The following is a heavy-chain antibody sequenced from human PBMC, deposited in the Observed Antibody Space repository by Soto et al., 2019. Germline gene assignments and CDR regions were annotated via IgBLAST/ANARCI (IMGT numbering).Heavy chain of an antibody. Sequence: EVQLVESGGGLVQPGGSLRLSCAASGFTFSSSWMHWVRQAPGKGLVWVSRVSGDGSSTNYADSVKGRFTISRDNSKNTLYLQMNSLRAEDTAVYYCAKDLGETGYSGYEDYWGQGTLVTVSS. CDR1: GFTFSSSW. J-gene: IGHJ4*02. V-gene: IGHV3-74*01. CDR3: AKDLGETGYSGYEDY. CDR2: VSGDGSST. D-gene: IGHD5-12*01.